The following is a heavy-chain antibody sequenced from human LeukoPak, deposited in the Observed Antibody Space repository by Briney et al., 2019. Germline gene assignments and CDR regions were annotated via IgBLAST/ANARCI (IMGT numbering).Heavy chain of an antibody. CDR3: AKDRSFFLPGAFDN. CDR2: IIGSGTNT. CDR1: GFTYSNYA. V-gene: IGHV3-23*01. D-gene: IGHD7-27*01. Sequence: GGSLRLSCAASGFTYSNYAMSWVRQAPGKGLEFVSGIIGSGTNTYYADSVKGRFTISKGNSKNTLFLQMDSLRAEDTAIYYCAKDRSFFLPGAFDNWGQGALVTVSS. J-gene: IGHJ4*02.